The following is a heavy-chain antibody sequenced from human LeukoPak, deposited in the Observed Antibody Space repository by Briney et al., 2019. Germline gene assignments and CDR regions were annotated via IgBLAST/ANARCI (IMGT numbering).Heavy chain of an antibody. V-gene: IGHV4-59*01. CDR1: GGSISSYY. D-gene: IGHD1-1*01. J-gene: IGHJ6*03. CDR3: AREALLWERRYMDV. CDR2: IYYSGST. Sequence: SETLSLTCTVSGGSISSYYWSWIRQPPNKGLEWIGYIYYSGSTNYNPSLKSRVTISVDMSKNQFSLKLSSVTAADTAVYYCAREALLWERRYMDVWGKGTTVTISS.